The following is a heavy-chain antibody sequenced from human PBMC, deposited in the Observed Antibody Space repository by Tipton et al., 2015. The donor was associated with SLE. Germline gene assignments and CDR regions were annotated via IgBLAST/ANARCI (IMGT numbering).Heavy chain of an antibody. Sequence: SLRLSCVASGFTVSDYYMSWFRQAPGKGLEWVSCIRSDATSIYYADSVKGRFTISRDNAQNSLYLQMNSLRAEDTAVYYCARVRGPVFGVVVGAGPYYFDYWGQGALVTVSS. CDR2: IRSDATSI. J-gene: IGHJ4*02. CDR1: GFTVSDYY. V-gene: IGHV3-11*01. CDR3: ARVRGPVFGVVVGAGPYYFDY. D-gene: IGHD3-3*01.